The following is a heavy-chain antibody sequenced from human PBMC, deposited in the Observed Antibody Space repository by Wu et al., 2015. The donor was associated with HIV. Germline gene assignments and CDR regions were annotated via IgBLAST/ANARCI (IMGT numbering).Heavy chain of an antibody. CDR2: INPSGGST. J-gene: IGHJ4*02. D-gene: IGHD3-10*01. CDR3: ARDTHYYGSGRAAGADY. Sequence: QVQLVQSGAEVKKPGASVKVSCKASGYTFTSYYMHWVRQAPGQGLEWMGIINPSGGSTSYAQKFQGRVTMTRDTSTSTVYMELSSLRSEDTAVYYCARDTHYYGSGRAAGADYWGQGTLVTVSS. V-gene: IGHV1-46*03. CDR1: GYTFTSYY.